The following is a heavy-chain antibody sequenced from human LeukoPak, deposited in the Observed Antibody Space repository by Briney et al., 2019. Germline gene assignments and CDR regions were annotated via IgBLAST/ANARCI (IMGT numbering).Heavy chain of an antibody. D-gene: IGHD6-6*01. CDR1: GGSISSYY. J-gene: IGHJ4*02. Sequence: SETLSLTCTVSGGSISSYYWSWIRQPPGKGLERIGYIYYSGSTNYNPSLKSRVTISVDTSKNQFSLKLSSVTAADTAVYYCASGRYSSSPEFDYWGQGTLVTVSP. CDR2: IYYSGST. V-gene: IGHV4-59*01. CDR3: ASGRYSSSPEFDY.